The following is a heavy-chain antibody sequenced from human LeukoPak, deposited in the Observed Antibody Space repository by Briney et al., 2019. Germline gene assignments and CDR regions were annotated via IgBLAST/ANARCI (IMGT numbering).Heavy chain of an antibody. D-gene: IGHD6-6*01. CDR2: ISGSGGSA. Sequence: GGSLRLSCAASGFTFSNYGMSWVRQAPGKGLEWVSVISGSGGSAYYADSVEGRFTISRDNSKNTLYLQMNSLRAEDTAVYYCAKAMYSSSQPFDYWGQGTLVTVSS. CDR3: AKAMYSSSQPFDY. CDR1: GFTFSNYG. V-gene: IGHV3-23*01. J-gene: IGHJ4*02.